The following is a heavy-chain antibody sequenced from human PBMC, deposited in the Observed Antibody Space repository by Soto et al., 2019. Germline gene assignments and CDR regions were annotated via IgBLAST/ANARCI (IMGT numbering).Heavy chain of an antibody. D-gene: IGHD3-9*01. Sequence: SCAASGFTFSSYGMHWVRQAPGKGLEWVAVISYDGSNKYYADSVKGRFTISRDNSKNTLYLQMNSLRAEDTAVYYCAKEFYYDILTGYYIGGFTDYWGQGTLVTVS. J-gene: IGHJ4*02. CDR3: AKEFYYDILTGYYIGGFTDY. V-gene: IGHV3-30*18. CDR2: ISYDGSNK. CDR1: GFTFSSYG.